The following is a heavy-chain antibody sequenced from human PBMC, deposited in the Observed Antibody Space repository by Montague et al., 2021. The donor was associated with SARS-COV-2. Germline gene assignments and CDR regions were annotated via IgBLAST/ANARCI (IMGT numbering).Heavy chain of an antibody. D-gene: IGHD6-13*01. Sequence: TLSLTCTVSGGSVSSGGYYWTWIRQHPVRGLEWLAYIFYTGTPYYTSSLKSRLSISMGPSKNQFSLDLSSVTAADTAVYYCARRRTTAGTWFFDYWGQGTLVTVSS. V-gene: IGHV4-31*03. J-gene: IGHJ4*02. CDR2: IFYTGTP. CDR3: ARRRTTAGTWFFDY. CDR1: GGSVSSGGYY.